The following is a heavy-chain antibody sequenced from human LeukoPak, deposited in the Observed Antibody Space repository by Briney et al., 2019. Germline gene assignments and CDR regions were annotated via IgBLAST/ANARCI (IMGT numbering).Heavy chain of an antibody. V-gene: IGHV4-34*01. CDR2: INPTGST. CDR1: GGSFSGYY. J-gene: IGHJ4*02. Sequence: SETLSLTCAVYGGSFSGYYYTWIRQFPGKGLEWIGEINPTGSTNYNSSLKSRLTISADTSNNQFSLNLSSVTAADTAVYYCARDLSGVTGYTYGRGIDSWGQGTLVTVSS. CDR3: ARDLSGVTGYTYGRGIDS. D-gene: IGHD5-18*01.